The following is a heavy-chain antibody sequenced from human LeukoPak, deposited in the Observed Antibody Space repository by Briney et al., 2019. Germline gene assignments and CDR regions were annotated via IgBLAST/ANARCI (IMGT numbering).Heavy chain of an antibody. CDR1: GFTFSSYS. CDR3: ATSERLYYYYGMDV. J-gene: IGHJ6*04. CDR2: ISSSSSYI. D-gene: IGHD6-25*01. Sequence: GGSLRLSCAASGFTFSSYSMNWVRQAPGKGLEWVSSISSSSSYIYYADSVKGRFTISRDNAKNSLYLQMNSLRAEDTAVYYCATSERLYYYYGMDVWGKGTTVTVFS. V-gene: IGHV3-21*01.